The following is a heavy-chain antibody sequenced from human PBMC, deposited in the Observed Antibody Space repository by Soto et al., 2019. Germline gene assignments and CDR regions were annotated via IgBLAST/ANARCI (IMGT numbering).Heavy chain of an antibody. V-gene: IGHV3-23*01. CDR3: AKDAVYNDGLWLMDH. CDR1: GLPHSSFA. J-gene: IGHJ4*02. CDR2: IYGSGGGI. Sequence: GSLRLSCTASGLPHSSFAMMWVRQAPGEGLECVSGIYGSGGGIEYAESVKGRFTISRDNSKNTVYLQMTDLRADDTAVYYCAKDAVYNDGLWLMDHWGQGTQVTVSS. D-gene: IGHD2-21*01.